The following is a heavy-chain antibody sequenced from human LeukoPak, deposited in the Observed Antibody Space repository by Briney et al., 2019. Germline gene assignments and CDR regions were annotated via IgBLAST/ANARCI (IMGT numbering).Heavy chain of an antibody. CDR2: ISGSGGST. J-gene: IGHJ4*02. CDR1: GFTFTNYA. D-gene: IGHD3-22*01. V-gene: IGHV3-23*01. CDR3: AKVRYDSSGYQSPYFDY. Sequence: PGGSLRLSCAASGFTFTNYAVSWVRQAPGKGLEWVSGISGSGGSTYYADSVKGRFTISRDNSKNTLYLQMNSLRAEDTAVYYCAKVRYDSSGYQSPYFDYWGQGTLVTVSS.